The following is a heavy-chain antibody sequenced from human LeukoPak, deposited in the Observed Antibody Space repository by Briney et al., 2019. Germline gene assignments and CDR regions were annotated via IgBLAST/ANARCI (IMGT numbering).Heavy chain of an antibody. D-gene: IGHD3-10*01. CDR3: ARARGSGSYYDTYYYYYMDV. CDR1: GYTFTSYG. CDR2: ISAYHGNT. Sequence: ASVKVSCKASGYTFTSYGIGWVRQAPGQGLEWMGWISAYHGNTNYAQMLQGRVTMTTDTSTSTAYMELRSLRSDDTAVYYCARARGSGSYYDTYYYYYMDVWGKGTTVSVSS. J-gene: IGHJ6*03. V-gene: IGHV1-18*01.